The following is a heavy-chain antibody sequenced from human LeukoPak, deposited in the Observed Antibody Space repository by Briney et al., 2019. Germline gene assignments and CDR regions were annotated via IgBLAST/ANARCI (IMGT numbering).Heavy chain of an antibody. CDR1: GVTFSDYY. CDR2: ISSSGSTI. CDR3: ARGRSYYDIYFDY. V-gene: IGHV3-11*04. J-gene: IGHJ4*02. D-gene: IGHD1-26*01. Sequence: PGGSLRLSCAASGVTFSDYYMSWIREAPGKGLEWVSYISSSGSTIYYADSVKGRFTISRDNAKNSLYLQMNSLRAEDTAVYYCARGRSYYDIYFDYWGQGTLVTVSS.